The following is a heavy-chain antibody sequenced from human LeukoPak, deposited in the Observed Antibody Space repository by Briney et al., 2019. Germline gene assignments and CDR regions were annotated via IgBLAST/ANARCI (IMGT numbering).Heavy chain of an antibody. CDR2: IKQDGSEK. CDR3: ARENPLAAACFDY. CDR1: GFTFSSYW. Sequence: PGGSLRLSCAASGFTFSSYWRSWVRQAPGKGLEWVGNIKQDGSEKYYVDSVKGRFTISRDNAKNSLYLQMNSLRAEDTAVYYCARENPLAAACFDYWGQGTLVTVSS. D-gene: IGHD6-13*01. J-gene: IGHJ4*02. V-gene: IGHV3-7*01.